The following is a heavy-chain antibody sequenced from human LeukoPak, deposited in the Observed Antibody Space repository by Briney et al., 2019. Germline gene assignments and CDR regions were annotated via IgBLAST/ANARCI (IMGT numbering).Heavy chain of an antibody. Sequence: PGGSLRLSCAASGFTFSSYWMSWVRQAPGKGLEWIGSIYYSGSTYYNPSLKSRVTISVDTSKNQFSLKLRSVTAADTAVYYCARHFGTWGQGTLVTVSS. V-gene: IGHV4-39*01. J-gene: IGHJ4*02. D-gene: IGHD3/OR15-3a*01. CDR1: GFTFSSYW. CDR2: IYYSGST. CDR3: ARHFGT.